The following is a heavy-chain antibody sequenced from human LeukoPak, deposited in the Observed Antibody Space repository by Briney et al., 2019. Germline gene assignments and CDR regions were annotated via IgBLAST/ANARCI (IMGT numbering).Heavy chain of an antibody. CDR1: GYTFTSYY. CDR2: INPSGGST. J-gene: IGHJ3*02. CDR3: ARDGGSDAFDI. Sequence: ASVKVSCKASGYTFTSYYMHWVRQAPGQGLEWMGIINPSGGSTSYAQKFQGRVTMTGDTSTSTVYMELSSLRSEDTAVYYCARDGGSDAFDIWGQGTMVTVSS. V-gene: IGHV1-46*01.